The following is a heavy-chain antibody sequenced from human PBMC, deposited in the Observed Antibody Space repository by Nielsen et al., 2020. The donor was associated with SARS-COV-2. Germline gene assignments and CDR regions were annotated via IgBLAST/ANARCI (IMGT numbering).Heavy chain of an antibody. J-gene: IGHJ4*02. CDR3: ARGMGIAAAVPYFDY. V-gene: IGHV3-66*01. Sequence: LSLTCAASGFTVSSNYMSWVRQAPGKGLEWVSVIYSGGSTYYADSVKGRFTISRDNSKNTLYLQMNSLRAEDTAVYYCARGMGIAAAVPYFDYWGQGTLVTVSS. D-gene: IGHD6-13*01. CDR2: IYSGGST. CDR1: GFTVSSNY.